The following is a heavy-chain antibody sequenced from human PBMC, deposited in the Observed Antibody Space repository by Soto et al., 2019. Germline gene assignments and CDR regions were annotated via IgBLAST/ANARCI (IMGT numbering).Heavy chain of an antibody. D-gene: IGHD3-22*01. CDR3: ARMSRDYYYDSSGLLSYYYGMDV. CDR1: GFSLSTSGMC. CDR2: IDWDDDK. V-gene: IGHV2-70*01. Sequence: GSGPTLVNPTQTLTLTCTFSGFSLSTSGMCVSWIRQPPGKALEWLALIDWDDDKYYSTSLKTRLTISKDTSKNQVVLTMTNMDPVDTATYYCARMSRDYYYDSSGLLSYYYGMDVWGQGTTVTVSS. J-gene: IGHJ6*02.